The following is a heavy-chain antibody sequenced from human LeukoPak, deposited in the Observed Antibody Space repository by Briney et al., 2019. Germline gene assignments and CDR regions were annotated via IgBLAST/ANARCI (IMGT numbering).Heavy chain of an antibody. CDR3: ARARQGAPRGAFDI. V-gene: IGHV3-48*01. D-gene: IGHD1-26*01. J-gene: IGHJ3*02. CDR2: ISSSSSSI. Sequence: PGGSLRLSXAASGFTFSSYSMNWVRQAPGKGLEWVSNISSSSSSIYYADSVKGRFTISRDNAKNSLYLQMNSLRAEDTAVYYCARARQGAPRGAFDIWGQGTMVTVSP. CDR1: GFTFSSYS.